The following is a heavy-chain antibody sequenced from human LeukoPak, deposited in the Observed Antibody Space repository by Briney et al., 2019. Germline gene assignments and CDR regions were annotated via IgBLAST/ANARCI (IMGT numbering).Heavy chain of an antibody. CDR3: ARGMWPVRYYGSGSSPPFDP. J-gene: IGHJ5*02. V-gene: IGHV1-46*01. D-gene: IGHD3-10*01. Sequence: KFQGRVTMTRDTSTSTVYMELSSLRSEDTAVYYCARGMWPVRYYGSGSSPPFDPWGQGTLVTVSS.